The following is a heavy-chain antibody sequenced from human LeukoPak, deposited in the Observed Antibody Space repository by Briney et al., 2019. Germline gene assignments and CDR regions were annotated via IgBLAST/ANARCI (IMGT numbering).Heavy chain of an antibody. CDR1: GASISSDDYY. CDR2: IHYIGST. Sequence: SETLSLTCTVSGASISSDDYYWGWIRQPPGKGLEWIGNIHYIGSTYYNPSLETRVSMSADTSTNQVSLRLSSVTAADTAVYFCARSYCTGSTCTRRWFPPWGQGTLVTVSS. CDR3: ARSYCTGSTCTRRWFPP. D-gene: IGHD2-15*01. V-gene: IGHV4-39*01. J-gene: IGHJ5*02.